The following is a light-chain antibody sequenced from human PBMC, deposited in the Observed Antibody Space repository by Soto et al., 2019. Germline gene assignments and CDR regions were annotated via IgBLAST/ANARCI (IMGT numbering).Light chain of an antibody. Sequence: DIQMTQSPSSLSASVGDRVTITCRASQTISSYLNWYQQKPGKAPKLLIYAASSLHSGVPSRFSGSGSGTDFTLTISSLQPEYVATYYCQQSHSIPYTFGQGTKLEIK. CDR1: QTISSY. J-gene: IGKJ2*01. CDR2: AAS. V-gene: IGKV1-39*01. CDR3: QQSHSIPYT.